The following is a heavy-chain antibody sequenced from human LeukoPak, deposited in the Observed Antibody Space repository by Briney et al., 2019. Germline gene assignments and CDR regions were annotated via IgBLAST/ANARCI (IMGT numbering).Heavy chain of an antibody. J-gene: IGHJ6*02. Sequence: PGRSLRLSCAASGFTFSSYGMHWVRQAPGKGLEWVAVISYDGSNKYYADSVKGRFTISRDNSKNTLYLQMNSLRAEDTAVYYCAKGDEYSSSQGVFAYYYGMDVWGQGTTVTVSS. D-gene: IGHD6-6*01. CDR3: AKGDEYSSSQGVFAYYYGMDV. CDR2: ISYDGSNK. CDR1: GFTFSSYG. V-gene: IGHV3-30*18.